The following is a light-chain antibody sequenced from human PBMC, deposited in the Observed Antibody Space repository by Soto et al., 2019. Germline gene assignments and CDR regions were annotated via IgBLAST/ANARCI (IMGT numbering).Light chain of an antibody. CDR2: GNS. CDR1: SSNIGAGYD. V-gene: IGLV1-40*01. J-gene: IGLJ2*01. Sequence: QSVLTQPPSASGAPGQRVTISCTGSSSNIGAGYDVHWYEQLPGTAPKLLIYGNSNRPSGVPYRFSGSKSGTSASLAITGLQAEDEADYYCQSYDSSLSGVVFGGGTKLTVL. CDR3: QSYDSSLSGVV.